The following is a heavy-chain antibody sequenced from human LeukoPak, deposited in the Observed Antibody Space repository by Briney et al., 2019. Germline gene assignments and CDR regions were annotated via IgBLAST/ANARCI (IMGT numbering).Heavy chain of an antibody. CDR3: ARESMGYCSSTSCQKPYYYYGMDV. CDR2: IIPIFGTA. Sequence: GASVKVSCKASGGTFSSYAISWVRQAPGQGLEWMGGIIPIFGTANYAQKFQGRVTITADGSTSTAYMELSSLRSEDTAVYYCARESMGYCSSTSCQKPYYYYGMDVWGQGTTVTVSS. J-gene: IGHJ6*02. CDR1: GGTFSSYA. V-gene: IGHV1-69*13. D-gene: IGHD2-2*01.